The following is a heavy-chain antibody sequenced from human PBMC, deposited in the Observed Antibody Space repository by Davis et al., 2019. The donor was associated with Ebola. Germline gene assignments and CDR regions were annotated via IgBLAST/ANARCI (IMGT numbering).Heavy chain of an antibody. CDR1: GFTFNQYA. CDR2: INWNGGSS. Sequence: GESLKISCAASGFTFNQYAMTWVRQAPGKGLEWISGINWNGGSSGYADSVKGRFTISRDNAKNSLYLQMNSLRAEDTAFYHCARVNAVTGYTRFDLWGQGTLVTVSS. V-gene: IGHV3-20*01. D-gene: IGHD3-9*01. J-gene: IGHJ5*02. CDR3: ARVNAVTGYTRFDL.